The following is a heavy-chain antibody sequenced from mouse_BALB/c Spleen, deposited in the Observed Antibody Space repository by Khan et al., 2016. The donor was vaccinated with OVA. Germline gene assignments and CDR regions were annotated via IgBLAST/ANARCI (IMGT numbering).Heavy chain of an antibody. CDR3: AREEALYYFDY. CDR2: IYPGTDNT. CDR1: GYIFTSYW. V-gene: IGHV1S132*01. Sequence: QVRLQQSGAELVRPGASVKLSCKTSGYIFTSYWIHWVKQRSGQGLEWIARIYPGTDNTYYNENLKDKATLTADKSSSTAYMQLSSLKSEDSAVYCCAREEALYYFDYWGQGTTLTVSS. J-gene: IGHJ2*01. D-gene: IGHD3-2*02.